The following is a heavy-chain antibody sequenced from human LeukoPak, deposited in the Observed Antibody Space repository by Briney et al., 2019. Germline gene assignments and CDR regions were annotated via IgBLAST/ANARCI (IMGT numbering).Heavy chain of an antibody. Sequence: GASVKVSCKASGYTFTNYDVNWVRQASGQGLEWMGWMNPNSGNTGYAQKFQGRITVTSDTSIGTAYLELSSLRSEDTAVYYCASELRWQPQWGQGTLVTVSS. CDR3: ASELRWQPQ. D-gene: IGHD4-23*01. CDR1: GYTFTNYD. V-gene: IGHV1-8*01. CDR2: MNPNSGNT. J-gene: IGHJ4*02.